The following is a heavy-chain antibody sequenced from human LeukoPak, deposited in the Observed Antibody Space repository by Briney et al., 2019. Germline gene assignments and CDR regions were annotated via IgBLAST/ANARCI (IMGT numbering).Heavy chain of an antibody. CDR1: GFTFSNYW. CDR2: IKEDGSEK. D-gene: IGHD5-24*01. V-gene: IGHV3-7*05. CDR3: ARASKPWLQLT. J-gene: IGHJ5*02. Sequence: PGGSLRLSCAASGFTFSNYWMIWVRQAQGKGLEWVGNIKEDGSEKRYADSVRGRFTISRDNAQPSIYLQMNSLRAEDTAVYYCARASKPWLQLTWGQGTLVTVSS.